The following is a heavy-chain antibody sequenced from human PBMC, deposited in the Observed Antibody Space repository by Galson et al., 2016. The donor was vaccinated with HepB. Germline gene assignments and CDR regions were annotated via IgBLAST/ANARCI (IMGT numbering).Heavy chain of an antibody. Sequence: LTCTVSGGSISSRTSFWAWIRQPPGKGLEWLGNIYYGGTTDYNPSLKSRVTMSVDTSKNQFSLRLTSVTAADTALYYCVRPTAGQIDYWGRGTLVTVSS. J-gene: IGHJ4*02. CDR2: IYYGGTT. D-gene: IGHD2-21*02. CDR1: GGSISSRTSF. CDR3: VRPTAGQIDY. V-gene: IGHV4-39*01.